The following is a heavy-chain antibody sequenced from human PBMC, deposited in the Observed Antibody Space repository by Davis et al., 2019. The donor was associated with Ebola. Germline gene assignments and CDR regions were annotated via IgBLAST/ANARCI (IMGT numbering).Heavy chain of an antibody. CDR1: GYSFTHNW. V-gene: IGHV5-10-1*01. Sequence: GESLKIPCNGSGYSFTHNWITWVRQMPGKDLEWMGRFNPSDSQTNYSPSFQGRVTISGDESISTVYLQWSSLQASDTAIYFCARGHGWVDYWGQGTQVTVSS. D-gene: IGHD1-26*01. J-gene: IGHJ4*02. CDR2: FNPSDSQT. CDR3: ARGHGWVDY.